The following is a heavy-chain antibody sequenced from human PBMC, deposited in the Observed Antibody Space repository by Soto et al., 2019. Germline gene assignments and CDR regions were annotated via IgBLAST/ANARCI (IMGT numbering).Heavy chain of an antibody. D-gene: IGHD3-16*02. CDR2: ISYDGINE. V-gene: IGHV3-30*15. Sequence: QVQLVESGGSVVQPGRSLRLSCEASGFTFTSYAMHWVRQAPGKGLEWVAVISYDGINEYYADSVKGRFTISRDNSKNKLFLQMSSLRVEDTAVYYCARDRFRLGELSLIGYFEYWGQGTLVTVSS. J-gene: IGHJ4*02. CDR3: ARDRFRLGELSLIGYFEY. CDR1: GFTFTSYA.